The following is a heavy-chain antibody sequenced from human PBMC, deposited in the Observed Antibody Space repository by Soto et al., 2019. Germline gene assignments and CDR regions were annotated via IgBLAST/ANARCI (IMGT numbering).Heavy chain of an antibody. D-gene: IGHD6-19*01. V-gene: IGHV1-69*06. CDR3: ARGQLYSSGWYDYYYYGMDV. CDR1: GGTFSSYA. J-gene: IGHJ6*02. Sequence: QVQLVQSGAEVKKPGASVKVSCKASGGTFSSYAISWVRQDPGQGLEWMGGLIPICGTANYAQKFQGRVTITADKSTSTAYMELSSLRSEDTAVYYCARGQLYSSGWYDYYYYGMDVWGQGTTVTVSS. CDR2: LIPICGTA.